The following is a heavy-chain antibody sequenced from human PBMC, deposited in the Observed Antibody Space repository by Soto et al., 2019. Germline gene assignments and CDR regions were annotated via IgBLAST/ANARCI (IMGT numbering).Heavy chain of an antibody. CDR1: GGSISSSNW. CDR3: AKDMSGSHSAYYFDY. CDR2: ISNTGTT. V-gene: IGHV4-4*02. Sequence: PSETLSLTCAVSGGSISSSNWWSWVRQSPGKGLEWIGYISNTGTTNYNPSLKSRVTISVDTSKNQFSLKLTSVTAADTAVYYCAKDMSGSHSAYYFDYWGQGTLVTVSS. J-gene: IGHJ4*02. D-gene: IGHD1-26*01.